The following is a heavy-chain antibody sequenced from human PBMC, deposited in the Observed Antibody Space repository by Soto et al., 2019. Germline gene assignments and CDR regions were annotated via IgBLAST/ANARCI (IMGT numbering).Heavy chain of an antibody. V-gene: IGHV3-11*01. J-gene: IGHJ6*02. CDR3: XXXXXPSDV. CDR2: ISSSGSTI. Sequence: QVQLVESGGGWVKPGGSLRLSCAASGFTFSDYYMSWIRQAPGKGLEWVSYISSSGSTIYYADSVKGRFTISRDNAKNSLYLPMNSLXGXXXXXXXXXXXXXPSDVWGQGTTVTVSS. CDR1: GFTFSDYY.